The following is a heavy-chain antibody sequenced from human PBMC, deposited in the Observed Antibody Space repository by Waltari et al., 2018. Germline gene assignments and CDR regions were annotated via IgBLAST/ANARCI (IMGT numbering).Heavy chain of an antibody. CDR2: ISCSGGST. J-gene: IGHJ4*02. D-gene: IGHD3-22*01. CDR3: AKTYYYDSSEVDY. Sequence: EVQLLESGGGLVQPGGSLRLSCAASGFTFSSYAMSWVRQAPGKGLEVVSAISCSGGSTYYADSVKGRFTISRDNSKNTLYLQMNSLRAEDTAVYYCAKTYYYDSSEVDYWGQGTLVTVSS. CDR1: GFTFSSYA. V-gene: IGHV3-23*01.